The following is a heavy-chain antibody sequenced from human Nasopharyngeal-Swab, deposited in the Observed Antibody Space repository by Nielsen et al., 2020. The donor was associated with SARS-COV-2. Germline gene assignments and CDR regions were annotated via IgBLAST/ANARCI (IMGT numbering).Heavy chain of an antibody. Sequence: WIRQPPGKGLEWIGYIYYSGSTNYNPSLKSRVTISVDTSKNQFSLKLSSVTAADTAVYYCAREIYDGHHDPWGQEPWSPSPQ. V-gene: IGHV4-59*01. J-gene: IGHJ5*02. D-gene: IGHD3-3*01. CDR2: IYYSGST. CDR3: AREIYDGHHDP.